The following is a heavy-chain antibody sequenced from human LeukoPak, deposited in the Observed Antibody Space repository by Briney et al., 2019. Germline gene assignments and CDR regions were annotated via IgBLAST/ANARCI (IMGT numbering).Heavy chain of an antibody. CDR1: GFTFSSYS. CDR2: ISYDGSNK. J-gene: IGHJ4*02. D-gene: IGHD1-20*01. CDR3: ARDSPLTGTTY. V-gene: IGHV3-30*19. Sequence: GGSLRLSCAASGFTFSSYSMNWVRQAPGKGLEWVAVISYDGSNKYYADSVKGRFTISRDNSKNTLYLQMSSLRAEDTAVYYCARDSPLTGTTYWGQGTLVTVSS.